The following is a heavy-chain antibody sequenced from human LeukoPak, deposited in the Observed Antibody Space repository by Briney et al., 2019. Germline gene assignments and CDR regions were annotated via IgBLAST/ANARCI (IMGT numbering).Heavy chain of an antibody. CDR1: GFTFSSYW. CDR3: ARDEHYDISTGHPHAPNKDV. V-gene: IGHV3-74*01. Sequence: PGGSLRLSCAASGFTFSSYWMHWVRQAPGKGLVWVSRINTDGSSTSTSYADSVKGRFTISRDNAKNSLYLQMNSLRAEDTAVYYCARDEHYDISTGHPHAPNKDVWGQGTTVTVSS. J-gene: IGHJ6*02. CDR2: INTDGSSTST. D-gene: IGHD3-9*01.